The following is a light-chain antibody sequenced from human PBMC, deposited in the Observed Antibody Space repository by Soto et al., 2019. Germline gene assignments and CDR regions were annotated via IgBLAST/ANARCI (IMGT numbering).Light chain of an antibody. Sequence: AILLTQSPSSLSASVGDRVTITCRASQGLNSNLAWYQQKPGKAPKLLMYAASTLQKGVPSRFSGNGSGTDFTLTISSLQPEDFATYYCQQSSNYFTFGPGTKVDI. CDR1: QGLNSN. V-gene: IGKV1D-13*01. J-gene: IGKJ3*01. CDR2: AAS. CDR3: QQSSNYFT.